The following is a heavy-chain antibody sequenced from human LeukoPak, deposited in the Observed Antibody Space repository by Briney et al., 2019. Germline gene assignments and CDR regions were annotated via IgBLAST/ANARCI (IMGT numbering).Heavy chain of an antibody. CDR3: AKDAQLHSRWFDP. CDR1: GFIFKDYW. J-gene: IGHJ5*02. D-gene: IGHD2/OR15-2a*01. CDR2: IKQDGSEK. V-gene: IGHV3-7*03. Sequence: GGSLRLSCAASGFIFKDYWMIWVRQAPGKGLEWVANIKQDGSEKYYVDSVKGRFTISRDNAKNSLYLQMNTLRAEDTAMYYCAKDAQLHSRWFDPWGQGTLVTVSS.